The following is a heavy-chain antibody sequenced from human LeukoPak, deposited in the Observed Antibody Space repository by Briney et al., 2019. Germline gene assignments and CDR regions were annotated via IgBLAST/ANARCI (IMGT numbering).Heavy chain of an antibody. J-gene: IGHJ4*02. Sequence: SETLSLTCAVYGGSFSGYYWSWIRQPPGKGLEWIGEINHSGSTNYNPSLKSRVTISVDTSKNQFSLKLSSVTAADTAVYYCARGRIAVAGTFDYWGQGTLVTVSS. CDR1: GGSFSGYY. CDR2: INHSGST. D-gene: IGHD6-19*01. V-gene: IGHV4-34*01. CDR3: ARGRIAVAGTFDY.